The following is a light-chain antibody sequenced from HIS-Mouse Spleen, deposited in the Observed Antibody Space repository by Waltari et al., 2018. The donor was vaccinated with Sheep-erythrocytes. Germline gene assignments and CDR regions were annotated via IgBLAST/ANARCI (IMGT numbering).Light chain of an antibody. J-gene: IGLJ3*02. CDR2: YDD. CDR1: RSNIGNHA. Sequence: QSVLTQPPSVSEAPRQRVTISCSGSRSNIGNHAVNWYQQLPGKAPKLLIYYDDLLPAGVSDRCSGSKSGTSASLAISGLQSEDEADYYCAAWDDSLNGWVFGGGTKLTVL. V-gene: IGLV1-36*01. CDR3: AAWDDSLNGWV.